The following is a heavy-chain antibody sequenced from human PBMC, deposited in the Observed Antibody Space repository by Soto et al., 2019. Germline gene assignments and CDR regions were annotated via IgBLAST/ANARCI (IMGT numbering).Heavy chain of an antibody. J-gene: IGHJ3*02. Sequence: PSETLSLTCTVSGGSISSGDYYWSWIRQPPGKGLEWIGYIYYSGSTYYNPSLKSRVTISVDTSKNQFSLKLSSVTAADTAVYYCARARADIVVVPAAIFDIWGQGTMVTVSS. CDR2: IYYSGST. V-gene: IGHV4-30-4*01. CDR1: GGSISSGDYY. D-gene: IGHD2-2*01. CDR3: ARARADIVVVPAAIFDI.